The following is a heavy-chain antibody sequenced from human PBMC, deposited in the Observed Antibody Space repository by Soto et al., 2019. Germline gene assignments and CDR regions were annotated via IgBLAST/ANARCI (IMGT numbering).Heavy chain of an antibody. J-gene: IGHJ4*02. V-gene: IGHV3-33*08. CDR3: ARGLHSLFDY. CDR1: GLTYSNYG. Sequence: GGSLRLSCAASGLTYSNYGMHWVRQAPGKGLECVAVIWYDGNNKDYADSVKGRFTISRDNSNNTLNVQMTTLRAEDTAVYNCARGLHSLFDYWGQGTLVTVSS. D-gene: IGHD2-21*01. CDR2: IWYDGNNK.